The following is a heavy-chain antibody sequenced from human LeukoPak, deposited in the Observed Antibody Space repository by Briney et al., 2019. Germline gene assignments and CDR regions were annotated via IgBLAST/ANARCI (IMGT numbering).Heavy chain of an antibody. CDR1: GFTFSSYA. CDR3: VKDMGYDILTGYYIGYFDY. Sequence: GGSLRLSCSASGFTFSSYAMHWVRQAPGKGLEYVSAISSNGGSTYYADSVKGRFTISRDNSKNTLYLRMSSLRAEDTAVYYCVKDMGYDILTGYYIGYFDYWGQGTLVTVSS. J-gene: IGHJ4*02. CDR2: ISSNGGST. D-gene: IGHD3-9*01. V-gene: IGHV3-64D*06.